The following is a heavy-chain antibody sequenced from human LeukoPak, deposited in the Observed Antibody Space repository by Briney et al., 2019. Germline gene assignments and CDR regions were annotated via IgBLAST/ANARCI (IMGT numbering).Heavy chain of an antibody. D-gene: IGHD6-19*01. V-gene: IGHV1-24*01. J-gene: IGHJ4*02. Sequence: ASVKVSCKVSGYTLTELSMHWVRQAPGKGLEWMGGFDPEDGETVYAQKFQGRVTMTEDTSTDTAYMELSSLRSEDTAVYYCATFGYSSGWYQSYWGQGTLVTVSS. CDR1: GYTLTELS. CDR3: ATFGYSSGWYQSY. CDR2: FDPEDGET.